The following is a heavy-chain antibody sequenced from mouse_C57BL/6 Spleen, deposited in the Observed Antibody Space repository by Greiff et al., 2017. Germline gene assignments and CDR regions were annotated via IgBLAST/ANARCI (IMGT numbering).Heavy chain of an antibody. CDR1: GYAFSSSW. CDR3: ARSGYDYDEGYYFDY. J-gene: IGHJ2*01. CDR2: IYPGDGDT. D-gene: IGHD2-4*01. V-gene: IGHV1-82*01. Sequence: VQLQQSGPELVQPGASVKISCKASGYAFSSSWMNWVKQRPGKGLEWIGRIYPGDGDTNYNGKFKGKATLTADKSSSTAYMQLSSLTSEDSADYFCARSGYDYDEGYYFDYWGQGTTLTVSS.